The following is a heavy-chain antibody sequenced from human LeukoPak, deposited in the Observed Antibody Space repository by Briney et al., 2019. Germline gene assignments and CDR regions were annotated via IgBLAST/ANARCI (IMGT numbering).Heavy chain of an antibody. Sequence: PSETLSLTCAVYGGSFIDYYWSRLRQPPGKGLEWIGEIDHSGSTTYNPSLKSRVTISVDTSKNQFSLKLNSVTAADTAVYYCARGFSHWGQGTLVTVSS. CDR3: ARGFSH. CDR1: GGSFIDYY. D-gene: IGHD3-3*01. V-gene: IGHV4-34*01. J-gene: IGHJ4*02. CDR2: IDHSGST.